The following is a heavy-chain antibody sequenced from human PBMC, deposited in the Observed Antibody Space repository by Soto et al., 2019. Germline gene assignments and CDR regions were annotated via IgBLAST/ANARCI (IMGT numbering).Heavy chain of an antibody. V-gene: IGHV4-59*08. Sequence: SETLSLTCTVSGGSISSYYWSWIRQPPGKGLEWIGYIYYSGSTNYNPSLKSRVTISVDTSKNQFSLKLSSVTAADTAVYYCARHLRWDRPYWYFDLWGRGTLVTVSS. J-gene: IGHJ2*01. CDR1: GGSISSYY. CDR2: IYYSGST. D-gene: IGHD1-26*01. CDR3: ARHLRWDRPYWYFDL.